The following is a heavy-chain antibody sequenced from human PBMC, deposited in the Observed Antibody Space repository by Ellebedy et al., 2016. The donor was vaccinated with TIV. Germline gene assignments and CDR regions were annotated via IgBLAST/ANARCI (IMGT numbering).Heavy chain of an antibody. CDR1: GGTFSSYA. CDR3: ANGGVYSSSWDNWFDP. CDR2: IIPTFGTA. J-gene: IGHJ5*02. D-gene: IGHD6-13*01. Sequence: SVKVSXXASGGTFSSYAISWVRQAPGQGLEWMGGIIPTFGTANYAQKFQGRVTITADESTSTAYMELSSLRSEDTAVYYCANGGVYSSSWDNWFDPWGQGTLVTVSS. V-gene: IGHV1-69*13.